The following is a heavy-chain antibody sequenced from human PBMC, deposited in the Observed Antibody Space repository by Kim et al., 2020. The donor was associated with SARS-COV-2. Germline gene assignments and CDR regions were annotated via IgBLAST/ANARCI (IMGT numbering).Heavy chain of an antibody. CDR2: IIPIFGTA. D-gene: IGHD3-10*01. J-gene: IGHJ6*02. CDR3: ARGGYYYGSGPPTAASRLGYYGMDV. CDR1: GGTFSSYA. Sequence: SVKVSCKASGGTFSSYAISWVRQAPGQGLEWMGGIIPIFGTANYAQKFQGRVTITADESTSTAYMELSSLRSEDTAVYYCARGGYYYGSGPPTAASRLGYYGMDVWGQGTTVTVSS. V-gene: IGHV1-69*13.